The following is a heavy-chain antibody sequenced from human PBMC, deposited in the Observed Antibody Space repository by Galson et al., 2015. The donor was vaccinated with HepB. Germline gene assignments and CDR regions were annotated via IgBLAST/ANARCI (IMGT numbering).Heavy chain of an antibody. J-gene: IGHJ4*02. CDR3: ARPPVGYNGSGTPLYYFDL. V-gene: IGHV3-21*01. D-gene: IGHD3-10*01. CDR2: ISGRRTYI. Sequence: SLRLSCAGPGFNFRNYSMNWVRQAPGKGLEWVSSISGRRTYIYYADSVKGRFTISRDNAKNLLYLQMHTLRAEDTAVYFCARPPVGYNGSGTPLYYFDLWGQGTLVSVSS. CDR1: GFNFRNYS.